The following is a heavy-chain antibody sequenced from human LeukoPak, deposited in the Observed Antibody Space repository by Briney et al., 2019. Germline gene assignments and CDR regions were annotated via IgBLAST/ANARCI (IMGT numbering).Heavy chain of an antibody. V-gene: IGHV6-1*01. Sequence: SQTLSLTCAISGDSVSSNSAAWNWIRQSPSRGLEWLGRTYYRSKWYNDYAVSVKSRITINPDTSKHQFSLQLNSVTPEDTAVYYCARVHDIPIKRAFDIWGQGTMVTVSS. CDR3: ARVHDIPIKRAFDI. J-gene: IGHJ3*02. D-gene: IGHD3-9*01. CDR2: TYYRSKWYN. CDR1: GDSVSSNSAA.